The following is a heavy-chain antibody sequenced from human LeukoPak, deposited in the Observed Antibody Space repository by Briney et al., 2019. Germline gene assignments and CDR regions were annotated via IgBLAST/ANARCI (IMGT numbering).Heavy chain of an antibody. V-gene: IGHV4-59*01. CDR3: ARDRGIAAAVPFDY. D-gene: IGHD6-13*01. CDR2: IYYSGST. CDR1: GGSISSYY. Sequence: SETLSLTCTVSGGSISSYYWSWIRQPPGKGLEWIGYIYYSGSTNYNPSLKSRVTISVDTSKNQFSLKLNSVTAADTAVYYCARDRGIAAAVPFDYWGQGTLVTLSS. J-gene: IGHJ4*02.